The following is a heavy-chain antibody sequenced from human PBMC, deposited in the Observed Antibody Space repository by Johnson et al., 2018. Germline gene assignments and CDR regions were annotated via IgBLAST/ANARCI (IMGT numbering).Heavy chain of an antibody. V-gene: IGHV3-15*01. CDR1: GFTFSDAW. J-gene: IGHJ3*02. D-gene: IGHD3-3*01. Sequence: EVQLVESGGGLVKPGGSLRLSCAASGFTFSDAWMTWVRQSPGKGLEWVGRTKSETDGGTTDYAGSVKGRFTISRDDSKDTLYLQMNSLKFADTAVYYCATVKYDFWSAYISEAFDIWGQGTLVTVSS. CDR3: ATVKYDFWSAYISEAFDI. CDR2: TKSETDGGTT.